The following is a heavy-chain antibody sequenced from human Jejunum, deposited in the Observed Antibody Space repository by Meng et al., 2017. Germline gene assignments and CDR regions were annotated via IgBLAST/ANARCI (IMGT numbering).Heavy chain of an antibody. J-gene: IGHJ4*02. D-gene: IGHD2-21*01. V-gene: IGHV4-4*02. Sequence: QGRIHPSGPGLFQPSGPPSRTCAVSGGSITSTKWWSWVRQTPGKGLEWIGEVFHSGSPNYNPSLMSRLTMSVDKSKNQFSLNLTSVTAADTAVYYCASRPVGIRTYYFDCWGQGTLVTVSS. CDR2: VFHSGSP. CDR1: GGSITSTKW. CDR3: ASRPVGIRTYYFDC.